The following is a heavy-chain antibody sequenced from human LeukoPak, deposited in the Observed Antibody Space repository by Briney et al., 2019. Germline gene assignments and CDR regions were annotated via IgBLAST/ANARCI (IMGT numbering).Heavy chain of an antibody. Sequence: PSETLSLTCTVSGGSISSYYWSWIRQPPGKGLEWIGYIYYSGSTNYNPSLKSRATISVDTSKNQFSLKLSSVTAADTAVYYCARDVGITGTDDAFDIWGQGTMVTVSS. CDR3: ARDVGITGTDDAFDI. D-gene: IGHD1-20*01. J-gene: IGHJ3*02. CDR2: IYYSGST. V-gene: IGHV4-59*01. CDR1: GGSISSYY.